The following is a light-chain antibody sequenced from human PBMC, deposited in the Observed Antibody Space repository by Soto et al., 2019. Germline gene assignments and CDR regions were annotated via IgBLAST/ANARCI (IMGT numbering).Light chain of an antibody. V-gene: IGKV2-28*01. Sequence: DTVMPQSPLSLPVTPGDSSSISYRTRQSLPNSNGYNYLDWYLQKPGHSPQPLLYLGSNRASVVPERFSGSGSGTDFTLKISRVEAEDVGVYHCLEALQTPYHFGKGTKLEIK. CDR3: LEALQTPYH. CDR1: QSLPNSNGYNY. J-gene: IGKJ2*01. CDR2: LGS.